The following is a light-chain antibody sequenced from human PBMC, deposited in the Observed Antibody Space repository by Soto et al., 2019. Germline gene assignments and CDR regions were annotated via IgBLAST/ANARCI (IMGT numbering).Light chain of an antibody. J-gene: IGKJ1*01. CDR2: GAS. CDR1: RCISYT. CDR3: QQYNNWPWT. V-gene: IGKV3-15*01. Sequence: EIVMTQSPATLSVSPGGRATLSCRASRCISYTLAWYQQKPGQAPRLLIHGASTRATGFPARFSGSGSGTDFTLTISSLQSEDFAVYYCQQYNNWPWTFGQGTKVEIK.